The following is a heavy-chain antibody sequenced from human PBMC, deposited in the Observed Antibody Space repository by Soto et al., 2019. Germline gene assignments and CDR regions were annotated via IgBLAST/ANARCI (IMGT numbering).Heavy chain of an antibody. D-gene: IGHD2-21*02. J-gene: IGHJ6*02. CDR1: GYSFTSHW. CDR3: ASPVPRGPYGHCDHYGMDV. Sequence: GESLKISCKGSGYSFTSHWISWVRQMPGKGLEWMGRIDPSDSYTNYSPSFQGHVTISADKSISTAYLQWSSLKASDTAMYYCASPVPRGPYGHCDHYGMDVVGAGTTLT. V-gene: IGHV5-10-1*01. CDR2: IDPSDSYT.